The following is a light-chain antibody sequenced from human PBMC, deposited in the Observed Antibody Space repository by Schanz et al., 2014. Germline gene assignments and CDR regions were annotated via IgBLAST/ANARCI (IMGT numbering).Light chain of an antibody. J-gene: IGKJ4*01. CDR1: QSVTSTS. CDR3: QQRDNWPLLT. CDR2: DAS. Sequence: PGERATLSCRASQSVTSTSLAWYQQKPGQAPRLLIYDASNRATGIPARFSGSGSGTDFTLTISSLEPEDFAVYYCQQRDNWPLLTFGGGTKVEIK. V-gene: IGKV3-11*01.